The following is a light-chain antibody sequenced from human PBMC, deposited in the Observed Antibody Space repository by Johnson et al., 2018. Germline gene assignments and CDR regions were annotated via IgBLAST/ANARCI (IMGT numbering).Light chain of an antibody. CDR3: GTWERSLSRGNV. J-gene: IGLJ1*01. Sequence: QSVLTQPPSVSAAPGQKVTISCSGSSSNIGNNYVSWYQQLPGTAPKLLIYENNKRPSGIPDRFSGSKSGTSATLGITGLQTGDEADYYCGTWERSLSRGNVFGTGTHVTVL. V-gene: IGLV1-51*02. CDR2: ENN. CDR1: SSNIGNNY.